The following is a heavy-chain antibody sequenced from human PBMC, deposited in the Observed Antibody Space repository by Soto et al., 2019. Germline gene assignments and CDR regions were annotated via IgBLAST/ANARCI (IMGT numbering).Heavy chain of an antibody. CDR1: GFTFSSYA. D-gene: IGHD6-6*01. CDR2: ISGSGGST. Sequence: PVGSLRLSCAASGFTFSSYAMSWVRQAPGKGLEWVSAISGSGGSTYYADSVKGRFTISRDNSKNTLYLQMNSLRAEDTAVYYCAKDVGSSPYYYYGMDVWGQGTTVTVSS. CDR3: AKDVGSSPYYYYGMDV. J-gene: IGHJ6*02. V-gene: IGHV3-23*01.